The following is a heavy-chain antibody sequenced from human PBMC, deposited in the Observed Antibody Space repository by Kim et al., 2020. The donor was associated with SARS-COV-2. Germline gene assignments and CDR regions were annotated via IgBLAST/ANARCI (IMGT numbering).Heavy chain of an antibody. D-gene: IGHD3-3*01. CDR3: ARIVRFLDRRMTIAPSRPGGWFDP. V-gene: IGHV1-18*01. CDR2: ISAYNGNT. CDR1: GYTFTSYG. J-gene: IGHJ5*02. Sequence: ASVKVSCKASGYTFTSYGISWVRQAPGQGLEWMGWISAYNGNTNYAQKLQGRVTMTTDTSTSTAYMELRSLRSDDTAVYYCARIVRFLDRRMTIAPSRPGGWFDPWGQGTLVTVSS.